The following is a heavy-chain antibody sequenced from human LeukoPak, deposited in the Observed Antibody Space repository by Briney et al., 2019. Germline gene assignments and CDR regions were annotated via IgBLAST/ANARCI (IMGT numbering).Heavy chain of an antibody. CDR2: ISGSGHST. J-gene: IGHJ4*02. V-gene: IGHV3-23*01. CDR1: GFTFSSYL. CDR3: ARGNGDYAIHPDY. Sequence: GGSLRLSWAASGFTFSSYLMAWVRQAPGKGLEWVSSISGSGHSTYYADSVKGRFTISRDNSKNTLYLLINSLRADDTAVYYCARGNGDYAIHPDYWGQGTLVTVSS. D-gene: IGHD4-17*01.